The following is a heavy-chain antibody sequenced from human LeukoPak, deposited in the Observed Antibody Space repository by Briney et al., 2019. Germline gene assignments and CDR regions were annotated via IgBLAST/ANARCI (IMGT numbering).Heavy chain of an antibody. CDR1: GGSISSSSYY. J-gene: IGHJ6*03. Sequence: PSETLSLTCTVSGGSISSSSYYWGWIRQPPGKGLEWIGSIYYSGSTYYNPSLKSRVTISVDTSKNQFSLKLSSVTAADTAVYYCARRQTAYSSSYYYYYMDVWGKGTTVTVSS. D-gene: IGHD6-6*01. CDR3: ARRQTAYSSSYYYYYMDV. CDR2: IYYSGST. V-gene: IGHV4-39*07.